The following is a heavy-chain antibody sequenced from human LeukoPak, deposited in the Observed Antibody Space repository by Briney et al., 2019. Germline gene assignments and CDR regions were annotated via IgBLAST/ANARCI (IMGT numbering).Heavy chain of an antibody. CDR3: ARTPHIAARFGLDWFDP. CDR1: GYTFTGYY. J-gene: IGHJ5*02. V-gene: IGHV1-2*02. CDR2: INFNSGGT. Sequence: ASVKVSCKASGYTFTGYYLHWVRQAPGQGLEWMGWINFNSGGTNYAQKFQGRVTMTRDTSITTVYMGLSSLRSEDTAVYYCARTPHIAARFGLDWFDPWGQGTLVTVSS. D-gene: IGHD6-6*01.